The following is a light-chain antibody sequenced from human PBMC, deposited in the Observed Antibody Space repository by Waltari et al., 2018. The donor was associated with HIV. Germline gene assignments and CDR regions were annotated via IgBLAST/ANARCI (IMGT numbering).Light chain of an antibody. CDR2: SVN. V-gene: IGLV2-14*01. CDR1: GSDISSYDF. Sequence: QSALTQPASLSGFPGQSITISCTGRGSDISSYDFVSWYRQHPGKAPQLLLYSVNTRPLEFSSRFSVLKSGNTASLRISGLQCEDEADYYCSSYTIPNSLLFGGGTKLTV. CDR3: SSYTIPNSLL. J-gene: IGLJ3*02.